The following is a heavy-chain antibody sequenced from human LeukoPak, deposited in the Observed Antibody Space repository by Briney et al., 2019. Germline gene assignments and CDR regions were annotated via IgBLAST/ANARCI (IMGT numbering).Heavy chain of an antibody. CDR2: INPNSGGT. V-gene: IGHV1-2*02. J-gene: IGHJ4*02. D-gene: IGHD2-2*01. CDR1: GYTFTGYY. Sequence: ASVKVSCKTSGYTFTGYYIHWVRQAPGQGLEWMGWINPNSGGTNYAQKFQGRVTMTRDTYISTAYMELSRLRSDDTAVYYCARDNLPYMAAMPGWWGQGTLVTVSS. CDR3: ARDNLPYMAAMPGW.